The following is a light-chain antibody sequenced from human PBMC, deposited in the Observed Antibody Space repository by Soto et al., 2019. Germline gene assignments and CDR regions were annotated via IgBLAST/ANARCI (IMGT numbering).Light chain of an antibody. Sequence: DIQMTQSPSSLSASVGDRVTITCRASQTISNNLNWYQQKPGKAPKLLIYAASTLQSGVPLRFSGSGSGTDFTLTISRLQPEDFATYYCQQSYSTPRTFGQGTKVEIK. J-gene: IGKJ1*01. CDR1: QTISNN. V-gene: IGKV1-39*01. CDR3: QQSYSTPRT. CDR2: AAS.